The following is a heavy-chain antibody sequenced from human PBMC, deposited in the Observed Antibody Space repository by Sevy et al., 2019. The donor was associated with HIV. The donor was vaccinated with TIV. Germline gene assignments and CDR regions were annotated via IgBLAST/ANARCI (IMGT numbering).Heavy chain of an antibody. J-gene: IGHJ5*02. Sequence: GGSLRLSCAASGFTFSSYAMSWVRQAPGKGLEWVSAISGSGGSTYYAHSVKGRFTISRDNSKNTLYLQMNSLRPEDKAVYYCGKDGQGDSQQRSYNRFAPWGQGTLVTVSS. CDR1: GFTFSSYA. CDR3: GKDGQGDSQQRSYNRFAP. D-gene: IGHD6-25*01. V-gene: IGHV3-23*01. CDR2: ISGSGGST.